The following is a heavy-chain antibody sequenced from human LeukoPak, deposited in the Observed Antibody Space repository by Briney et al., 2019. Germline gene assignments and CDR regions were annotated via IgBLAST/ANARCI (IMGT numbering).Heavy chain of an antibody. V-gene: IGHV1-46*01. D-gene: IGHD1-26*01. CDR3: ARATNFYYYYGMDV. CDR2: INPSSGAS. Sequence: ASVKVSCKTSGYTFTSYYIHWVRQAPGQGLEWMGIINPSSGASNYAQKFQGRVTMTRDTSTSTVYMELSSQRSEDTAVYYCARATNFYYYYGMDVWGQGTTVAVSS. J-gene: IGHJ6*02. CDR1: GYTFTSYY.